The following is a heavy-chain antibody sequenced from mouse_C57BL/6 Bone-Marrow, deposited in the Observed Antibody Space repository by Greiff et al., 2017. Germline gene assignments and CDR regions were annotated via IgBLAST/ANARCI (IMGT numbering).Heavy chain of an antibody. Sequence: QVQLQQPGAELVKPGASVKLSCTASGYTFTSYWITWVKQRPGQGLEWIGDIYPGSGSTNYNEKFKSKATLTVDTSSSTAYMQLSSLTSEDSAVYDCARYGDYNWYFDDWGTGTTVTVSS. V-gene: IGHV1-55*01. CDR3: ARYGDYNWYFDD. J-gene: IGHJ1*03. CDR1: GYTFTSYW. CDR2: IYPGSGST. D-gene: IGHD2-13*01.